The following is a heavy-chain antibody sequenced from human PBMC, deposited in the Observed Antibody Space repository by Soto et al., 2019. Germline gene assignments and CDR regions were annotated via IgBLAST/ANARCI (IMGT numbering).Heavy chain of an antibody. CDR1: GGSVSSGDHY. D-gene: IGHD2-8*02. Sequence: TLASTFTVSGGSVSSGDHYWSWIRQPPVRGLESIAYMLYTGTTYYNPSLNNRVKISVDTSKNMFSLSLSGVPAEHTAVYYCTRGRVGGFGIEYWGHAIVVNDSS. J-gene: IGHJ4*01. V-gene: IGHV4-30-4*03. CDR3: TRGRVGGFGIEY. CDR2: MLYTGTT.